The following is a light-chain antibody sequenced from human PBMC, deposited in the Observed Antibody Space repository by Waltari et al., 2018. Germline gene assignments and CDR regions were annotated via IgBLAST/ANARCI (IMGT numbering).Light chain of an antibody. CDR3: ASYMSSSSLEL. V-gene: IGLV2-14*03. Sequence: QSALTQPASVSGSPGQSIPISCTGTTRCVGCSNYVSWYQQHPGKAPKPIIYDVGNRPSGVSNRFSGSKSGNTASLTISGLQAEDEAHYYCASYMSSSSLELFGGGTSLTVL. CDR1: TRCVGCSNY. CDR2: DVG. J-gene: IGLJ2*01.